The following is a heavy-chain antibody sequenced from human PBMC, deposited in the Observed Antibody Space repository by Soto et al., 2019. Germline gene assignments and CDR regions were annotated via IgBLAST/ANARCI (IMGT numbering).Heavy chain of an antibody. CDR3: ARDLARPTKLWFGESNQDY. D-gene: IGHD3-10*01. CDR1: GFTFSSYW. V-gene: IGHV3-7*01. Sequence: EVQLVESGGGLVQPGGSLRLSCAASGFTFSSYWMSWVRQAPGKGPEWVANIKQDGSEKYYVDSVKGRFTISRDNAKNSLYLQMNSLRAEDTAVYYCARDLARPTKLWFGESNQDYWGQGTLVTVSS. J-gene: IGHJ4*02. CDR2: IKQDGSEK.